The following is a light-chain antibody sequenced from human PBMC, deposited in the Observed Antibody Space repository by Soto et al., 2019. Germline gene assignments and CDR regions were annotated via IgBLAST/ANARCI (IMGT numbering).Light chain of an antibody. CDR2: GAS. CDR3: QQYNEWPPVT. CDR1: QSVSNN. V-gene: IGKV3-15*01. Sequence: EIVLTQSPGTLSLSPGERATLSCRASQSVSNNYLAWYQQKPGQAPRLLIHGASTRATGIPARFSGSGSGTEFTLTISSLQSEDFAVYYCQQYNEWPPVTFGGGTKVDIK. J-gene: IGKJ4*01.